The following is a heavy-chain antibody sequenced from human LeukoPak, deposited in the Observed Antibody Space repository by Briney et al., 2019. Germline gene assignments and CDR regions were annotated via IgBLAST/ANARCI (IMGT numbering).Heavy chain of an antibody. V-gene: IGHV3-21*01. D-gene: IGHD5-18*01. CDR1: GFTFSTYN. CDR2: ISGSSSYI. Sequence: GGSLRLSCAASGFTFSTYNMNWVRQAPGKGLEWVSSISGSSSYIYYADSVKGRFSISRDNAKNSLYLQMNSLRAEDTAVYYCARYGLLRLSEINGFHIWGQGTMVTVSS. J-gene: IGHJ3*02. CDR3: ARYGLLRLSEINGFHI.